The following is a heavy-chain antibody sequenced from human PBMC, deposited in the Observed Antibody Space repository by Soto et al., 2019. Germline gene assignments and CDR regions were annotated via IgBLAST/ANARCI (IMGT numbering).Heavy chain of an antibody. CDR3: ARHIGVPGTRGFDY. D-gene: IGHD2-21*01. J-gene: IGHJ4*02. CDR1: GGSISDNNW. V-gene: IGHV4-4*02. Sequence: QVQLQESGPGLVRPSGTLSLTCAVSGGSISDNNWWSWVRQPPGKGLEWIGEIYRSGTANYNPSLNSRVTTSIDKSKNQISLQLYSVTAADSAVYYCARHIGVPGTRGFDYWGQGTLVTVSS. CDR2: IYRSGTA.